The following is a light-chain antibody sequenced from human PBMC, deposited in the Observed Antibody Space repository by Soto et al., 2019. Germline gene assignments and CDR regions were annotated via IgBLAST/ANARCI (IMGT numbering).Light chain of an antibody. V-gene: IGKV3-11*01. J-gene: IGKJ5*01. CDR3: QQRSDWPT. CDR2: DAS. Sequence: EIVLPQSPATLSLSPGERAPLSCRASQSVSSYLAWYQQKPGQAPRLLIYDASNRATGIPARFSGSGSGTDFTLTISSLEPEDCAVYYCQQRSDWPTFGQGTRLEIK. CDR1: QSVSSY.